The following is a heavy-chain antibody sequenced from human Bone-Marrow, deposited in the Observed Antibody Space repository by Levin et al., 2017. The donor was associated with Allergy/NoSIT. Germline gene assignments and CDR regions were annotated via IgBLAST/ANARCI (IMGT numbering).Heavy chain of an antibody. CDR1: GFTFSDHY. J-gene: IGHJ4*02. V-gene: IGHV3-72*01. CDR2: TRNEANSYTT. Sequence: AGGSLRLSCAASGFTFSDHYLEWVRQAPGKGLEWVGRTRNEANSYTTEYAASVKGRFTISRDDSSNSVYLQMNSLKTEDTAVYYCARTYCTRTTCDKGDFDYWGQGTLVTVSS. D-gene: IGHD2/OR15-2a*01. CDR3: ARTYCTRTTCDKGDFDY.